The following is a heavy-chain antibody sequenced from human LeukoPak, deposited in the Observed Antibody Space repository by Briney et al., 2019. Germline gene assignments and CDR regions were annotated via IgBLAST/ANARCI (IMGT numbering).Heavy chain of an antibody. CDR1: GFTVSSNS. Sequence: GGSLRLSCTVSGFTVSSNSMSWVRQAPGKGLEWVSFIYSDNTHYSDSVKGRFTISRDNSKSPLYLQMNSLRAEDTAVYYCARRAGAYSHPYDYWGQGTLVTVSS. J-gene: IGHJ4*02. D-gene: IGHD4/OR15-4a*01. CDR3: ARRAGAYSHPYDY. CDR2: IYSDNT. V-gene: IGHV3-53*01.